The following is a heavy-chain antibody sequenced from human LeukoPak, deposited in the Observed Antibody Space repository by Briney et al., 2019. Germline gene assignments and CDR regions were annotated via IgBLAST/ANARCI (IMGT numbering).Heavy chain of an antibody. CDR3: AKDIAASDLPRIFDF. CDR1: GFTFINYV. V-gene: IGHV3-23*01. Sequence: PGGSLRLSCVASGFTFINYVMSWVRRVPGKGPEWISAVSGSGGRGATYYTDSVKGRFTISRDNAKNTMYLQMNSLSGEDTAIYYCAKDIAASDLPRIFDFWGQGTLVTVSS. CDR2: VSGSGGRGAT. D-gene: IGHD6-13*01. J-gene: IGHJ4*02.